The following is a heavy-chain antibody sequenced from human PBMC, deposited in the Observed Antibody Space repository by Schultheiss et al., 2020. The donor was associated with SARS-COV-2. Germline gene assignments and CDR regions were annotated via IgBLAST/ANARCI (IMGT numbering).Heavy chain of an antibody. CDR2: ISGSGGST. CDR1: GFTFSNAW. J-gene: IGHJ4*02. Sequence: GGSLRLSCAASGFTFSNAWMSWVRQAPGKGLEWVSAISGSGGSTYYADSVKGRFTISRDNSKNTLYLQMSSLRAEDTAVYYCAREADRVRDSSGRRGSLDYWGQGALVTVSS. V-gene: IGHV3-23*01. CDR3: AREADRVRDSSGRRGSLDY. D-gene: IGHD6-19*01.